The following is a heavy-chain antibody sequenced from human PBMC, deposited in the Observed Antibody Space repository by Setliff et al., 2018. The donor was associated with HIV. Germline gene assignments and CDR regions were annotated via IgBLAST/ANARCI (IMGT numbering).Heavy chain of an antibody. Sequence: SETLSLTCVVYGGSFGGYYWSWIRQPPGKGLEWIGEINHHKHTNYNPSLKSRVTMSGDTSKNQFSLKLSSLTAADTAVYYCTREGPLEGSYRYYYYYMDVWGKGTTVTVSS. V-gene: IGHV4-34*01. CDR2: INHHKHT. CDR3: TREGPLEGSYRYYYYYMDV. D-gene: IGHD3-10*01. J-gene: IGHJ6*03. CDR1: GGSFGGYY.